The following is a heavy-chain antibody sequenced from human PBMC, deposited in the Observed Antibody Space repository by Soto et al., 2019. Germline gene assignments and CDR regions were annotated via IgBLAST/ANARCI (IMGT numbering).Heavy chain of an antibody. D-gene: IGHD6-19*01. Sequence: PVGSLRLSCAASGFTFSTYDMIWVRQAPGKGLEWVSDIRGRGNSAFYADSVKGRFTISRDNSNNTLYLQMNNLRADDTAVYYCARGAPVAGTNYFDFWGQGTLVTVSS. CDR2: IRGRGNSA. J-gene: IGHJ4*02. V-gene: IGHV3-23*01. CDR3: ARGAPVAGTNYFDF. CDR1: GFTFSTYD.